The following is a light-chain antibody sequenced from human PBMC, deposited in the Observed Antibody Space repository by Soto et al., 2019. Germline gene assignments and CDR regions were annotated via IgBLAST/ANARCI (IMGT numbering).Light chain of an antibody. CDR2: AAS. J-gene: IGKJ2*01. CDR3: QQNHSTPHT. Sequence: DIQMTQSPSSLSASVGDRVTITCRASQTISTYLNWYQQKPGKAPELLIYAASRLQSGVPSRFSGSGSGTDFTLTISSLQPEDFASYYCQQNHSTPHTFGQGTKLEI. CDR1: QTISTY. V-gene: IGKV1-39*01.